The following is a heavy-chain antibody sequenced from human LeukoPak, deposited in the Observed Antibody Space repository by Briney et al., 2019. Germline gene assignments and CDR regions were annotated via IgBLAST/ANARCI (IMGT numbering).Heavy chain of an antibody. V-gene: IGHV1-2*02. CDR2: MKPNTAET. D-gene: IGHD2-15*01. Sequence: VSVKVSCKASGYTFTGYYIHWVRQAPGQGLEWMGGMKPNTAETNYAQRFQGRVTMTRDMSISTAYMELSSLRSDDTAIFCCARSSGDSSLDYWGEGTLVTVSS. CDR3: ARSSGDSSLDY. J-gene: IGHJ4*02. CDR1: GYTFTGYY.